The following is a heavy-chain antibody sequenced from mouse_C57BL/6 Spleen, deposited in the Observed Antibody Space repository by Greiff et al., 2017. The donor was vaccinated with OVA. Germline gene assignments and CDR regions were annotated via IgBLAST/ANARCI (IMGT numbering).Heavy chain of an antibody. D-gene: IGHD3-3*01. Sequence: DVKLVESEGGLVQPGSSMKLSCTASGFTFSDYYMAWVRQVPEKGLEWVANINYDGSSTYYLDSLKSRFIISRDNAKNILYLQMSSLKSEDTATYYCARVDNYHHFDYWGQGTTLTVSS. CDR2: INYDGSST. CDR1: GFTFSDYY. CDR3: ARVDNYHHFDY. J-gene: IGHJ2*01. V-gene: IGHV5-16*01.